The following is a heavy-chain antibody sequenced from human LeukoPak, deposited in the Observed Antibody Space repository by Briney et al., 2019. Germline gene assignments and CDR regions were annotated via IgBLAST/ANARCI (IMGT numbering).Heavy chain of an antibody. CDR3: VRDMGV. J-gene: IGHJ6*02. V-gene: IGHV3-7*01. Sequence: GGSLRLSCAASGFTFSSYWMTWVRQAPGSGLEWVANIKEDGSEKYYVDSARGRFTISRDSAKNSLYLDMHSLRVEDTAVYYCVRDMGVWGQGTTVTVSS. CDR2: IKEDGSEK. CDR1: GFTFSSYW.